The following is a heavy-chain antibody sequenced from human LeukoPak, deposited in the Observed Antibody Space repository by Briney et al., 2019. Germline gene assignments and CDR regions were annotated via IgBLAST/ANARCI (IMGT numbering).Heavy chain of an antibody. CDR3: ARLDYDILTGYPLLAFDI. D-gene: IGHD3-9*01. CDR1: GYTFTSYG. V-gene: IGHV1-18*01. J-gene: IGHJ3*02. Sequence: ASVKVPCKASGYTFTSYGISRVRQAPGQGLEWMGWISAYNGNTNYAQKLQGRVTMTTDTSTSTAYMELRSLRSDDTAVYYCARLDYDILTGYPLLAFDIWGQGTMVTVSS. CDR2: ISAYNGNT.